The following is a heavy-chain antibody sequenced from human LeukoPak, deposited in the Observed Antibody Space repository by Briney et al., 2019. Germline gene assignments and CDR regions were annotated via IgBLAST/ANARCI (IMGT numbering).Heavy chain of an antibody. CDR2: INPNTGGA. CDR3: ARAKANWGSGDY. D-gene: IGHD7-27*01. CDR1: EYTFTDYY. Sequence: ASVKPSCKASEYTFTDYYVHWVRQAPGQGLEWRGGINPNTGGANYAQKFQGRVTMTRDTSISTGYLDLSGLRSDDTAVYYCARAKANWGSGDYWGQGTLVTVSS. V-gene: IGHV1-2*02. J-gene: IGHJ4*02.